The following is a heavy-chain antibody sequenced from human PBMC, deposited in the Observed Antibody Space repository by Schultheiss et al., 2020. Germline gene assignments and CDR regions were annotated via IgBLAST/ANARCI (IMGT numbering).Heavy chain of an antibody. CDR3: GSTYGSGWQYFDN. J-gene: IGHJ4*02. Sequence: ASVKVSCEASGYILTDYFIHWVQQAPGQGLEWMGWINPTTGDTWYAQKFRGRVTMTRDTSVSTAHMDLTRLRFDDTAVYYCGSTYGSGWQYFDNWGQGTLVTVSS. D-gene: IGHD6-19*01. CDR2: INPTTGDT. CDR1: GYILTDYF. V-gene: IGHV1-2*02.